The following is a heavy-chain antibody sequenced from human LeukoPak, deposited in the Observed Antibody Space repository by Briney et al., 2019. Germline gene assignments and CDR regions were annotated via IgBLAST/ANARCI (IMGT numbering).Heavy chain of an antibody. CDR3: ARVKDPGGYYYYYYMDV. V-gene: IGHV4-34*01. Sequence: PSETLSLTCAVYGGSFSGYYWSWIRQPPGKGLEWIGEINHSRGTKYNPSLKSRVTISVDTSKNQFSLKLSSVTAADTAMYYCARVKDPGGYYYYYYMDVWGKGTTVTVSS. D-gene: IGHD3-16*01. J-gene: IGHJ6*03. CDR2: INHSRGT. CDR1: GGSFSGYY.